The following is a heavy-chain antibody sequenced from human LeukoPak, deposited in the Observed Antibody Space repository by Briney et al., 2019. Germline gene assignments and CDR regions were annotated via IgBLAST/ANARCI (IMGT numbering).Heavy chain of an antibody. Sequence: SETLSLTCTVSGGPVSSGSYYWSWIRQPPGKGLEWIGYIYYSGSTNYNPSLKSRVTISVDTSKNQFSLKLSSVTAADTAVYYCARDSVYSSGWYDYWGQGTLVTVSS. V-gene: IGHV4-61*01. CDR3: ARDSVYSSGWYDY. D-gene: IGHD6-19*01. J-gene: IGHJ4*02. CDR2: IYYSGST. CDR1: GGPVSSGSYY.